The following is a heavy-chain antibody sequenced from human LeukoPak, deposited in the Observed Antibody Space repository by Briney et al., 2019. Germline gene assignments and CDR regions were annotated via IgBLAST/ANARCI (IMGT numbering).Heavy chain of an antibody. J-gene: IGHJ4*02. CDR3: ARVVAAYFDY. D-gene: IGHD2-15*01. CDR2: ISGSGGST. Sequence: GGSLRLSCAASGFTFSSYAMSWVRQAPGKGLEWVSAISGSGGSTYYADSVKGRFTISRDNAKNSLYLQMNSLRAEDTAVYYCARVVAAYFDYWGQGTLVTVSS. CDR1: GFTFSSYA. V-gene: IGHV3-23*01.